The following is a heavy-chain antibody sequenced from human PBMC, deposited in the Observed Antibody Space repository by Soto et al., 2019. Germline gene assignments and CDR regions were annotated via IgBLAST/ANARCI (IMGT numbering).Heavy chain of an antibody. Sequence: SETLSLTCAVSGASISTNNWWSWVRQPPGKGLEWIGEVYHSGSTNCNPSLKSRVTISIDKSKNQFSLRLTSMTAADTAVYYCAVPGAGDFDYWSQGXLVTVSS. CDR1: GASISTNNW. CDR2: VYHSGST. CDR3: AVPGAGDFDY. D-gene: IGHD6-13*01. V-gene: IGHV4-4*02. J-gene: IGHJ4*02.